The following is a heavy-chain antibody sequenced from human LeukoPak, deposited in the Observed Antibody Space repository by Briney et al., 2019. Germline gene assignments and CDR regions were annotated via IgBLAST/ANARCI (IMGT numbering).Heavy chain of an antibody. CDR2: IYYSGST. CDR1: GGSISSSSYY. J-gene: IGHJ4*02. V-gene: IGHV4-39*01. D-gene: IGHD5-12*01. Sequence: SETLSLTCTASGGSISSSSYYWGWIRQPPGKGLEWIGSIYYSGSTYYNPSLKSRVTISVDTSKNQLSLKLSSVTAADTAVYYCARRDGYNSDYWGQGTLVTVSS. CDR3: ARRDGYNSDY.